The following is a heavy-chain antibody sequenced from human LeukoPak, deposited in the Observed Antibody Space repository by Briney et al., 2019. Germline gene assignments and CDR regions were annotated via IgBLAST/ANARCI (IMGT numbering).Heavy chain of an antibody. D-gene: IGHD2-21*02. Sequence: GGSLRLSCAASGFSFSSFSMNWVRQAPGKGLEWVSAISDSGGNTYYADSVKGRFTISRDNAKNTLYLQMNSLRAEDTAVYYCAKDRLLNCRGDCYIFDYWGQGTVVTVSS. V-gene: IGHV3-23*01. CDR3: AKDRLLNCRGDCYIFDY. CDR1: GFSFSSFS. CDR2: ISDSGGNT. J-gene: IGHJ4*02.